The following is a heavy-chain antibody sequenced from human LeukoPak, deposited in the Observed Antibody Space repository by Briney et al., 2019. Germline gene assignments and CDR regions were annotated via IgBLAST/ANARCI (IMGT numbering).Heavy chain of an antibody. V-gene: IGHV4-4*07. CDR3: ARGYRGLPDFEY. Sequence: SSETLSLTCTVFGDSISTFYWSWIRQPAGKGLEWIGRFYTSGSANYNASLKSRVTMSVDTSKNQFFLNLSSVTAADTAVNYCARGYRGLPDFEYWGQGTLVTVSS. J-gene: IGHJ4*02. CDR1: GDSISTFY. D-gene: IGHD1-26*01. CDR2: FYTSGSA.